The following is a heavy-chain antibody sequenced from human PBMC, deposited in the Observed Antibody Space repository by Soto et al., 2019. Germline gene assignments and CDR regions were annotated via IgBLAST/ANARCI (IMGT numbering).Heavy chain of an antibody. CDR2: IDPSDSYT. V-gene: IGHV5-10-1*01. J-gene: IGHJ6*02. Sequence: PGESLKISSKGSGYSFTSYWISWVRQMPGKGLEWMGRIDPSDSYTNYSPSFQGHVTISADKSISTAYLQWSSLKASDTAMYYCARPFGAIAAAEYYYYGMDVWGQGTTVTVSS. CDR1: GYSFTSYW. D-gene: IGHD6-13*01. CDR3: ARPFGAIAAAEYYYYGMDV.